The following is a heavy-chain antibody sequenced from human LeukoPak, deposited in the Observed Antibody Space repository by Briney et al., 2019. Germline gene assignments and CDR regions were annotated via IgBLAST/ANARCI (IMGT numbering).Heavy chain of an antibody. CDR3: ARGDCSGSICYSPMDV. D-gene: IGHD2-21*01. V-gene: IGHV4-38-2*02. Sequence: SETLSLTCTVSGYSFNSGYYWVWIRQPPGKGLEWIGSIYRSGSTNYNPSLKSRVTISVDTSKNQFSLKVSSVTAADTAVYYCARGDCSGSICYSPMDVWGTGTTVTVSS. CDR2: IYRSGST. CDR1: GYSFNSGYY. J-gene: IGHJ6*03.